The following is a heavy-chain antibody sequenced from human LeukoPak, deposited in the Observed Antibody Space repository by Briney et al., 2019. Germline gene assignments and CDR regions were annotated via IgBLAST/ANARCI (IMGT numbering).Heavy chain of an antibody. CDR1: GYTFTGYY. V-gene: IGHV1-2*02. D-gene: IGHD1-26*01. CDR2: INPNSGGT. Sequence: ASVKVSCKASGYTFTGYYMHWVRQAPGQGLEWMGWINPNSGGTNYAQKFQGRVTMTRDTSITTVYMELSRLRSDDTAVYYCARGGYSGTEKPNDYWGQGTLVTVSS. J-gene: IGHJ4*02. CDR3: ARGGYSGTEKPNDY.